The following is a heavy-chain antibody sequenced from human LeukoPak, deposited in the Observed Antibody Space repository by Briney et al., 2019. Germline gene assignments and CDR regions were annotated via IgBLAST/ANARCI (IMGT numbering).Heavy chain of an antibody. J-gene: IGHJ6*02. CDR2: IYYSGTT. CDR3: AREDPRTKVPEGMDV. D-gene: IGHD4/OR15-4a*01. Sequence: SETLSLTCSVSGASISHYYWSWIRQPPGKGLEWIGYIYYSGTTNYNPSFKSRVTISVDTSKNQFSLKLNSVTAADTAVYYCAREDPRTKVPEGMDVWGQGTTVTVSS. CDR1: GASISHYY. V-gene: IGHV4-59*01.